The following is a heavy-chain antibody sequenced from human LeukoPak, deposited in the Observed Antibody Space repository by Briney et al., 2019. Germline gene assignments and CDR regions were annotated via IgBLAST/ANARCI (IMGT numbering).Heavy chain of an antibody. Sequence: PSQTLSLTCTVSGGSISSGGYYWSWLRQHPGKGLEWIGYIYYSGSTYYNPSLKSRVTISVDTSKNQFSLKLSSVTAADTAVYYCARDTNDDNSGSPFDPWGQGTLVTVSS. V-gene: IGHV4-31*03. CDR1: GGSISSGGYY. CDR2: IYYSGST. D-gene: IGHD3-22*01. J-gene: IGHJ5*02. CDR3: ARDTNDDNSGSPFDP.